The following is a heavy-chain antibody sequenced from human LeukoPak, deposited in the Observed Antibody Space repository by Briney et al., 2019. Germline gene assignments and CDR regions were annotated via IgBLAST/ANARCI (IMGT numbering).Heavy chain of an antibody. CDR1: GGSIGSSNW. V-gene: IGHV4-4*02. J-gene: IGHJ4*02. Sequence: SETLSLTCAVSGGSIGSSNWWSWVRQPPGKGLEWIGEIYHSGSTNYNPSLKSRVTISVDKSKNQFSLKLSSVTAADTAVYYCAREDSSGYYSSYFGYWGQGTLVTVSS. D-gene: IGHD3-22*01. CDR3: AREDSSGYYSSYFGY. CDR2: IYHSGST.